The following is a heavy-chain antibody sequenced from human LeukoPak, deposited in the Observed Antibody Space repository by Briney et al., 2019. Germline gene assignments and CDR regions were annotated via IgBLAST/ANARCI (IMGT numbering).Heavy chain of an antibody. D-gene: IGHD3-10*01. Sequence: GGSLRLSCAASVFTFSRYAMHWVRQAPGKGLEWVAVISYDGSNEYYAESVKGRFTISRDSSENTLYLEMNSLRVEDTAVYYCARVGYYSSGPFSYFDYWGQGTLVNVSS. CDR1: VFTFSRYA. CDR2: ISYDGSNE. V-gene: IGHV3-30-3*01. J-gene: IGHJ4*02. CDR3: ARVGYYSSGPFSYFDY.